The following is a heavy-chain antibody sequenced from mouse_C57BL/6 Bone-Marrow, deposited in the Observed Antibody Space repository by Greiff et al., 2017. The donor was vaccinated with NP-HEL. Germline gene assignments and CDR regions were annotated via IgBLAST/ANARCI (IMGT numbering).Heavy chain of an antibody. J-gene: IGHJ4*01. Sequence: QVHVKQSGAELVRPGTSVKVSCKASGYAFTNYLIEWVKQRPGQGLEWIGVINPGSGGTNYNEKFKGKATLTADKSSSTAYMQRSRRTSEDSAVYFCARGGLFYAMDYWGQGTSVTVSS. CDR3: ARGGLFYAMDY. CDR1: GYAFTNYL. CDR2: INPGSGGT. V-gene: IGHV1-54*01.